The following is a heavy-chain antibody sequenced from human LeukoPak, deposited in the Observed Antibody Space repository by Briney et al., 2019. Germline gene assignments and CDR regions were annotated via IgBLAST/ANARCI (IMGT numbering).Heavy chain of an antibody. CDR3: ARGRGLGDY. J-gene: IGHJ4*02. CDR2: IYSSGST. D-gene: IGHD3-10*01. V-gene: IGHV4-59*01. CDR1: GGSIRTSP. Sequence: TSSQTLSLTCTVSGGSIRTSPWSWIRQAPGKGLEWIGSIYSSGSTSYNPSVKSRITISLDTSKNQFSLKLSSVTAADTAVYYCARGRGLGDYWGQGNLVTVSS.